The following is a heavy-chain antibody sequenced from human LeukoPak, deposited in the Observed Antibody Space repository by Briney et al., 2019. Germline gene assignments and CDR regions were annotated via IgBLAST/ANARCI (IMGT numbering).Heavy chain of an antibody. CDR1: GFTFSNYD. Sequence: GGSLRLPRATSGFTFSNYDIHWVRQAPAKGLEWVAVIWYDGSNKSYGDSAKRRFTISRDNSKNTLYLQMSSLRAEDTAVYYCARDQSLLYFDYWGQGTLVTVSS. D-gene: IGHD2-15*01. CDR3: ARDQSLLYFDY. V-gene: IGHV3-33*01. CDR2: IWYDGSNK. J-gene: IGHJ4*02.